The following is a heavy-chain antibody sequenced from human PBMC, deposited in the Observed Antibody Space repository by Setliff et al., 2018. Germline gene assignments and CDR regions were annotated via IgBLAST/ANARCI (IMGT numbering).Heavy chain of an antibody. CDR1: RFTFSTAW. D-gene: IGHD1-7*01. Sequence: GESLKISCEASRFTFSTAWMSWVRQAPGKGLEWVANIKQDGSEMSYADSVKGRFTISRDNAKKSLYLQMNGLTAEDTAVYYCAKFQRGWNYLSDWFDPWGQGTLVTVPQ. CDR3: AKFQRGWNYLSDWFDP. V-gene: IGHV3-7*03. J-gene: IGHJ5*02. CDR2: IKQDGSEM.